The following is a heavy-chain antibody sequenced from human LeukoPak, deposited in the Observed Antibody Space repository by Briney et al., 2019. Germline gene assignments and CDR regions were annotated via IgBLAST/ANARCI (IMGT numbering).Heavy chain of an antibody. CDR3: ARGVGAAAGRTFYF. Sequence: SETLSLTCTVSGYSISSGYYWAWIRQPPGKGLEWIGSIFHTGSTYHNPSLKSRVTMSVDTSKNQFSLKLSSVTAADTAVYHWARGVGAAAGRTFYFWGQGTPVTVSS. J-gene: IGHJ4*01. CDR1: GYSISSGYY. CDR2: IFHTGST. V-gene: IGHV4-38-2*02. D-gene: IGHD6-13*01.